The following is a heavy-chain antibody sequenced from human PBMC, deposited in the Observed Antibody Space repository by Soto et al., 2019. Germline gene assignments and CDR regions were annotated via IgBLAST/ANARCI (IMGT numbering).Heavy chain of an antibody. CDR2: IYPGDSDT. Sequence: PGESLKISCKGSGYSFTSYWIGWVRQMPGKGLEWMGIIYPGDSDTRYSPSFQGQVTISADKSISTAYLQWSSLKASDTAMYYCATSYCSSNSCYQRYGMDVWGQGTTVTVYS. J-gene: IGHJ6*02. CDR3: ATSYCSSNSCYQRYGMDV. V-gene: IGHV5-51*01. D-gene: IGHD2-2*01. CDR1: GYSFTSYW.